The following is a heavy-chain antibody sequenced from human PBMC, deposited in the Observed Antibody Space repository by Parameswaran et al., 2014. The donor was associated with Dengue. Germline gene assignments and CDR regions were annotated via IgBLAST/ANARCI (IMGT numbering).Heavy chain of an antibody. J-gene: IGHJ5*02. V-gene: IGHV4-31*02. CDR2: IYYSGTT. Sequence: WIRQPPGKGLEWIGYIYYSGTTYYNPSLKSRITISIDTSKNQFSLKLSSLTAADTAVYYCARRGRDYWGFDPWGQGTLVTVSS. D-gene: IGHD3-3*01. CDR3: ARRGRDYWGFDP.